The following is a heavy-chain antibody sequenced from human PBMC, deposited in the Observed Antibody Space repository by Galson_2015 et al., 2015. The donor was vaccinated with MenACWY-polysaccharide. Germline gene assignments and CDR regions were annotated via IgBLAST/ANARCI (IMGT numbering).Heavy chain of an antibody. V-gene: IGHV4-61*01. Sequence: LSLTCTVSGGSVSSDTYYWSWLRQPPGEGLEWIGYMSYSGRGNYNPSLKSRVTILIDTSKNQFSLRLRSATAADTAVYHCAREPTYSGSFGWFDPWGQGTLVTVSS. CDR1: GGSVSSDTYY. CDR3: AREPTYSGSFGWFDP. D-gene: IGHD1-26*01. CDR2: MSYSGRG. J-gene: IGHJ5*02.